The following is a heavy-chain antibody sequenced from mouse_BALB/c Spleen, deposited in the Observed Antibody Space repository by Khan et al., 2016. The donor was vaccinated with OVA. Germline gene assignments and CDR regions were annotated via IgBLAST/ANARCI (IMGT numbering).Heavy chain of an antibody. CDR2: IDPENGNT. J-gene: IGHJ3*01. CDR3: ARAGYSPWFAY. V-gene: IGHV14-1*02. CDR1: GFNIKDYY. Sequence: VQLKESGAELVRPGASVKLSCKASGFNIKDYYIHWVKQRPEQGLEWIGWIDPENGNTIYDPKFQGKVNITADTSSNTANLHFSSLTSEETARYYFARAGYSPWFAYRGQGTLVTVSA. D-gene: IGHD2-3*01.